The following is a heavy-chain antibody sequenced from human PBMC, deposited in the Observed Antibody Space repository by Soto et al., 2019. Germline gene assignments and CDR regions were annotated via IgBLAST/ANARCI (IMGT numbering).Heavy chain of an antibody. CDR1: GFTFSSCA. CDR2: ISYDGSNK. J-gene: IGHJ4*02. D-gene: IGHD6-19*01. CDR3: AREKYSSGWTFDY. V-gene: IGHV3-30-3*01. Sequence: QVQLVESGGGVVQPGRSLRLSCAASGFTFSSCAMHWVRQAPGKGLEWVAVISYDGSNKYYADSVKGRFTISRDNSKNTLWLQMNSVRADDTAVYYCAREKYSSGWTFDYWGQGTLVTVSS.